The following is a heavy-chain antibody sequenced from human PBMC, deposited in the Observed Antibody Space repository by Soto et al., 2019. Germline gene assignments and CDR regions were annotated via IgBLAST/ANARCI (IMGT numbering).Heavy chain of an antibody. CDR1: GASINSYY. J-gene: IGHJ4*02. CDR3: AKFNNDFDS. CDR2: IYYSGLT. D-gene: IGHD2-8*01. Sequence: SETLSLTCTVSGASINSYYWSWIRQPPGKGLEWIGYIYYSGLTKYNPSLKSRVTISIDTSKNQFSLNLSSVTAADTAIYYCAKFNNDFDSGSQGTLVTVSS. V-gene: IGHV4-59*01.